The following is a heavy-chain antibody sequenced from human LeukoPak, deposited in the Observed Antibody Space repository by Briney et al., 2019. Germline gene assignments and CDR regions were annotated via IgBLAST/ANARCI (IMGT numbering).Heavy chain of an antibody. D-gene: IGHD6-13*01. Sequence: PSETLSLTCAVYGGSFSGYYWSCIRQPPGKGLEWIGEINHSGSTNYNPSLKSRVTISVDTSKNQFSLKLSSVTAADTAVYYCARGRIAAAVRCWFDPWGQGTLVTVSS. V-gene: IGHV4-34*01. CDR2: INHSGST. J-gene: IGHJ5*02. CDR3: ARGRIAAAVRCWFDP. CDR1: GGSFSGYY.